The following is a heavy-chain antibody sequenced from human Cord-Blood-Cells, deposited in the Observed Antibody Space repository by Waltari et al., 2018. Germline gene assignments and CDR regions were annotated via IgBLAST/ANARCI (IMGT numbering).Heavy chain of an antibody. CDR3: ARGGNGGNSNWYFDL. V-gene: IGHV1-3*01. CDR2: INAGNGNT. J-gene: IGHJ2*01. Sequence: QVQLVQSGAEAKKPGASVTVSCKASGYTFTSYDMHWVRHAPGQRLEWMGWINAGNGNTKYSQKFQGRVTITRDTSASTAYMELSSLRSEDTAVYYCARGGNGGNSNWYFDLWGRGTLVTVSS. CDR1: GYTFTSYD. D-gene: IGHD2-21*02.